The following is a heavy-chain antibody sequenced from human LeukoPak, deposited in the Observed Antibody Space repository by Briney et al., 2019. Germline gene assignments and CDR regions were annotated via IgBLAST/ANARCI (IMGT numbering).Heavy chain of an antibody. CDR3: AKDLAPAAY. D-gene: IGHD2-2*01. CDR2: LTGSGGST. J-gene: IGHJ4*02. V-gene: IGHV3-23*01. CDR1: GFTFSSYA. Sequence: GGALRLSCAASGFTFSSYAMTWVRPAPRKGLEWVSALTGSGGSTYYADSVKGRFTISRDNSKKTLFLQMNSLRAEDTAVYYCAKDLAPAAYWGQGTLVTVSS.